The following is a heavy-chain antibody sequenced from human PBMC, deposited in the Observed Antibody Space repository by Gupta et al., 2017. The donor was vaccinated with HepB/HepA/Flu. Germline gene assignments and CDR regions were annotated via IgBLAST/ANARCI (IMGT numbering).Heavy chain of an antibody. CDR2: ISYDGRHK. CDR1: GFTFSSYG. J-gene: IGHJ4*02. CDR3: AKDYYSDTSGYYGTTFDY. V-gene: IGHV3-30*18. D-gene: IGHD3-22*01. Sequence: QVQLVESGGGVVQPGRSLRLSCAASGFTFSSYGMHWVRQAPGQGLEWVALISYDGRHKYYKHSVKGRFTVSRDNSKNTLYLQMNSLRAEDTAVYFCAKDYYSDTSGYYGTTFDYWGQGALVTVSS.